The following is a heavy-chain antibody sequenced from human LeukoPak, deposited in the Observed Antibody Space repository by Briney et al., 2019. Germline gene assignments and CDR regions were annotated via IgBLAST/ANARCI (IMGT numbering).Heavy chain of an antibody. CDR2: IYYSGST. CDR3: ARLWFGEADNNWFDP. V-gene: IGHV4-39*01. Sequence: PSETLSLTCTVSGGSISSSSYYSGWIRQPPGKGLEWIGSIYYSGSTYYNPSLKSRVTISVDTSKNQFSLKLSSVTAADTAVYYCARLWFGEADNNWFDPWGQGTLVTVSS. D-gene: IGHD3-10*01. CDR1: GGSISSSSYY. J-gene: IGHJ5*02.